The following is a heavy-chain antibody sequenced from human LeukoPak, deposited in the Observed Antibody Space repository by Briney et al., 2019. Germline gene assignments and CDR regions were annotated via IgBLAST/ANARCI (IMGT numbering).Heavy chain of an antibody. D-gene: IGHD4-23*01. CDR3: ASVGNHDAFDI. J-gene: IGHJ3*02. CDR2: ISSSSSYI. V-gene: IGHV3-21*01. CDR1: GFTFSSYS. Sequence: GGSLRLSCAASGFTFSSYSMNWVRQARGKWLEWVSSISSSSSYIYYADSVKGRFTISRDNAKNSLYLQMNSLRAEDTAVYYCASVGNHDAFDIWGQGTMVTVSS.